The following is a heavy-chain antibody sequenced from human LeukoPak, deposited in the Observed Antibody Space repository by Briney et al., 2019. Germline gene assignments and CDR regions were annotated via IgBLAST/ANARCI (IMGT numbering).Heavy chain of an antibody. J-gene: IGHJ6*03. Sequence: SETLSLTCTVSGGSISSSSYYWGWIRQPPGKGLEWIGSIHYSGSTYYNPSLKSRVAISVDTSKNQFSLKLSSVTAADTAVYYCARGDSSGHYYYYMDVWGKGTTVTVSS. CDR2: IHYSGST. D-gene: IGHD6-19*01. V-gene: IGHV4-39*01. CDR1: GGSISSSSYY. CDR3: ARGDSSGHYYYYMDV.